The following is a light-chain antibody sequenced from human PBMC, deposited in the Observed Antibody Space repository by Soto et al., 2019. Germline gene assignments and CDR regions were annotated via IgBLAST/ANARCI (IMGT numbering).Light chain of an antibody. J-gene: IGKJ4*01. CDR1: RSVSSY. Sequence: EIVLTQSPATLSLSPGERATLSCRASRSVSSYLAWYQQKPGQVPRLLIYDASNRQTGIPARFSGSGSGTDFTLTISSLQPEDVATYYCQKYNSAPLTFGGGTKVDIK. CDR2: DAS. CDR3: QKYNSAPLT. V-gene: IGKV3-11*01.